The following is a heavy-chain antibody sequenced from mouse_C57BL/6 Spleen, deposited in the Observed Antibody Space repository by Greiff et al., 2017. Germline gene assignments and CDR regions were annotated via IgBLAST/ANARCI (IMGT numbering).Heavy chain of an antibody. CDR2: IWSGGST. CDR1: GFSLTSYG. CDR3: ARNGVLRSYAMDY. V-gene: IGHV2-2*01. Sequence: VQLQQSGPGLVQPSQSLSITCTVSGFSLTSYGVHWVRQSPGQGLEWLGVIWSGGSTDYNAAFISSLSISKDNSKSKVFFKMNSLQADDTAIYYCARNGVLRSYAMDYWGQGTSVTVSS. J-gene: IGHJ4*01. D-gene: IGHD1-1*01.